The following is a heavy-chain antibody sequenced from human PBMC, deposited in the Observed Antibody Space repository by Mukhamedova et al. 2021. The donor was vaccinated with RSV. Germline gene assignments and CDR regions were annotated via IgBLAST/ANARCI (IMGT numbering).Heavy chain of an antibody. D-gene: IGHD6-13*01. Sequence: STFYSPSLKSRVTISVDTSKNQFSLKLRSVTAADAAVYYCARVKAAGGRDYYYFGMDVWGQGTTVTASS. CDR2: ST. J-gene: IGHJ6*02. V-gene: IGHV4-30-2*04. CDR3: ARVKAAGGRDYYYFGMDV.